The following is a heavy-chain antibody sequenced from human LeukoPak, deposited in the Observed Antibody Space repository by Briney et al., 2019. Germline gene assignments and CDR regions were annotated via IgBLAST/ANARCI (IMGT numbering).Heavy chain of an antibody. CDR1: GFTFSSYA. CDR2: ISGSGGST. CDR3: ARVVPDPELSYYYYYMDV. D-gene: IGHD2-2*01. Sequence: GGSLRLSCAASGFTFSSYAMSWVRQAPGKGLEWVSAISGSGGSTYYADSVKGRFTISRDNSKNTLYLQMNSLRAEDTAVYYCARVVPDPELSYYYYYMDVWGKGTTVTVSS. J-gene: IGHJ6*03. V-gene: IGHV3-23*01.